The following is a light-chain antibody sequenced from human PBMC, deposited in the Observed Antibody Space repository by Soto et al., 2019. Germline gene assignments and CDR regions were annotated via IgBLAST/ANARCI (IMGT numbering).Light chain of an antibody. CDR2: GAT. V-gene: IGKV1-39*01. Sequence: DIQMTQFPSSLSASVGDRVTITCRSSQTIRVYLNWYQHRPGKAPTVLIYGATKLQSGVSPRFSASGSGTEYTLTINNLQPEDIATYFCQQSYNSAWTFGQGTRV. CDR1: QTIRVY. J-gene: IGKJ1*01. CDR3: QQSYNSAWT.